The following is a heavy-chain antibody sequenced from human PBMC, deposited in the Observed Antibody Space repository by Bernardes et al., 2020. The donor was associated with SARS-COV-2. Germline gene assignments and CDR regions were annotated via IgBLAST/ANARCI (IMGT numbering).Heavy chain of an antibody. Sequence: SETLSLTCTVSGGSISAYYWSWFRQPPGKGLEWIGYLHYTGSTNYNPSLQSRVTISVDTSKNQFSLKLSSVTAADTAVYYCARGFDYWGQGILVTVSS. J-gene: IGHJ4*02. CDR3: ARGFDY. CDR1: GGSISAYY. V-gene: IGHV4-59*01. CDR2: LHYTGST.